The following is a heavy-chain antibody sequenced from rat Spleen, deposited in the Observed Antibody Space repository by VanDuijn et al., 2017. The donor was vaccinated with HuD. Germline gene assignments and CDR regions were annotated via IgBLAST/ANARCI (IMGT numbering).Heavy chain of an antibody. CDR3: ATPGF. V-gene: IGHV6-6*01. J-gene: IGHJ1*01. CDR1: GFTFSTAW. Sequence: EVQLVESGGGLVQPGRSLKLSCATSGFTFSTAWMYWYRQFPEKRLEWVARIKPKSNNYATDYKESVKGRFTISRDDSKGNLYLQMNNVKEEDTAIYYCATPGFWGPGTMVTVSS. CDR2: IKPKSNNYAT.